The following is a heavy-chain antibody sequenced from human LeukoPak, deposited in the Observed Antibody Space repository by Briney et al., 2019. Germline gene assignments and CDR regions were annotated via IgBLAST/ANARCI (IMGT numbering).Heavy chain of an antibody. V-gene: IGHV4-38-2*02. D-gene: IGHD3-22*01. CDR2: IYHSGST. CDR1: GYSISSGYY. J-gene: IGHJ5*02. Sequence: SETLSLTCTVSGYSISSGYYWGWIRQPPGKGLEWIGSIYHSGSTNYNPSLKSRVTISVDTSKSQFSLQLSSVTAADTAVYYCTRDAEISGYTWYNWFDPWGQGILVTVSS. CDR3: TRDAEISGYTWYNWFDP.